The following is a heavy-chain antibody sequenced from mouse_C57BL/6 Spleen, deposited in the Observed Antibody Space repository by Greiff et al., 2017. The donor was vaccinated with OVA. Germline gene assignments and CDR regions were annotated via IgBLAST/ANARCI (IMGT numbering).Heavy chain of an antibody. D-gene: IGHD1-1*01. J-gene: IGHJ4*01. CDR2: INPNNGGT. Sequence: VQLQQSGPELVKPGASVKIPCKASGYTFTDYNMDWVKQSHGKSLEWIGDINPNNGGTIYNQKFKGKATLTVDKSSSTAYMELRSLTSEDTAVYYCARGATVVATRGYAMDYWGQGTSVTVSS. V-gene: IGHV1-18*01. CDR3: ARGATVVATRGYAMDY. CDR1: GYTFTDYN.